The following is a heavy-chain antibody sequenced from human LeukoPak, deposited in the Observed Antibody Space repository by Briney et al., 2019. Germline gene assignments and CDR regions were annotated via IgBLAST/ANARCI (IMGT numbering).Heavy chain of an antibody. D-gene: IGHD6-13*01. CDR1: GDSFSSNNAA. Sequence: SQTLSLTCAISGDSFSSNNAAWNWIRQSPSRGLEWLGRTYYRSTWYDDYVVSVRSRLTITPDISKNQVSLQLNSVTPEDTAVYYCTREVAGTGGFDYWGQGITVTVSS. CDR3: TREVAGTGGFDY. V-gene: IGHV6-1*01. J-gene: IGHJ4*02. CDR2: TYYRSTWYD.